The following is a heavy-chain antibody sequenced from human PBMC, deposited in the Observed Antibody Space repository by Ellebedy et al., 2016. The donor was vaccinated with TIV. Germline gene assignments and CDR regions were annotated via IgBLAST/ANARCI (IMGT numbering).Heavy chain of an antibody. V-gene: IGHV4-30-4*01. CDR2: IFYSGST. CDR3: ARGRAVAGTFAFDM. J-gene: IGHJ3*02. CDR1: GGSISSGDYY. Sequence: SETLSLXXTVSGGSISSGDYYWNWLRQPPGKGLEWIGYIFYSGSTYYNPSLKSRVVISVDTSKNQFSLRLTSVTAADTAVYYCARGRAVAGTFAFDMWGQGTKVTVSS. D-gene: IGHD6-19*01.